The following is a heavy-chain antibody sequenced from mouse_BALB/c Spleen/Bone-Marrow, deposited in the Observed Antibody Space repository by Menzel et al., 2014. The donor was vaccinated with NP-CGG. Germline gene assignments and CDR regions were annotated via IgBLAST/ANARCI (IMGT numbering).Heavy chain of an antibody. CDR3: ARSGYWHFDV. Sequence: VQLQQSGAELVKPGASVKLSCKAPGYTFTSYWMHWVKQRPGQGLEWIGEINPSNGRTNYVEKFKSKATLSGDKSSSTVYMQLSSLTSEDSAVYYCARSGYWHFDVWGAGTTVTVSA. J-gene: IGHJ1*01. V-gene: IGHV1S81*02. CDR1: GYTFTSYW. CDR2: INPSNGRT. D-gene: IGHD3-1*01.